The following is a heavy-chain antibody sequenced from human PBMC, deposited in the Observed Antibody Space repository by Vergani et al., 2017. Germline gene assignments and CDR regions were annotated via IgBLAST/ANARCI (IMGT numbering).Heavy chain of an antibody. CDR2: INHSGST. Sequence: QVQLQQWGAGLLKPSETLSLTCAVYGGSFSGYYWSWIRQPPGTGLEWIGEINHSGSTNYNPSLKSRVTISVDTSKNQFSLKLSSVTAADTAVYYCARNDGFGELPSPYYFDYWGQGTLVTVSS. CDR3: ARNDGFGELPSPYYFDY. J-gene: IGHJ4*02. D-gene: IGHD3-10*01. V-gene: IGHV4-34*01. CDR1: GGSFSGYY.